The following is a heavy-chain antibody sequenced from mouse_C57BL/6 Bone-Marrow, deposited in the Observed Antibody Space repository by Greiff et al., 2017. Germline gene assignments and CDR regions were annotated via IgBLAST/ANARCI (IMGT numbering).Heavy chain of an antibody. D-gene: IGHD4-1*01. V-gene: IGHV1-55*01. CDR1: GYTFTSYW. Sequence: QVQLQQPGADLVKPGASVKMSCKASGYTFTSYWITWVKQRPGQGLEWIGDIYPTSGRTNYNEKFKSKAILTVDTSSNTAYMQLSSLTSEDSAVFSGARSGPLGRSFDYWGQGTTLTVSS. J-gene: IGHJ2*01. CDR2: IYPTSGRT. CDR3: ARSGPLGRSFDY.